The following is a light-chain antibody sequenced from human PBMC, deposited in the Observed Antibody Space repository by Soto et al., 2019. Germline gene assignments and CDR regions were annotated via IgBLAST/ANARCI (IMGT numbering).Light chain of an antibody. Sequence: QSALTQPASVSGSPGQSITISCTGTSSDIGAYKFVSWYQQHPGKAPKLMLYDVNIRPSGVSNRFSGSKSGNTASLTISGLQADDEADYYCTSWTTSTTMIFGGGTKLTVL. V-gene: IGLV2-14*03. J-gene: IGLJ2*01. CDR3: TSWTTSTTMI. CDR1: SSDIGAYKF. CDR2: DVN.